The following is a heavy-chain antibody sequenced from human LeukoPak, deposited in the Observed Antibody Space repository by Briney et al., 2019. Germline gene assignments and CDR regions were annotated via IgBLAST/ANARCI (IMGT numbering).Heavy chain of an antibody. CDR3: TADLSDSSAWSFDY. V-gene: IGHV3-15*01. CDR1: GFTFSSYT. J-gene: IGHJ4*02. CDR2: IRTKSEGEPT. Sequence: GGSLRLSCAVSGFTFSSYTMNWVRQAPGKGLEWIGRIRTKSEGEPTDYPGPVKGRFTISRDHSKNTLYLQMNSLRTEDTAVYYCTADLSDSSAWSFDYWGQGTLVTVSS. D-gene: IGHD3-22*01.